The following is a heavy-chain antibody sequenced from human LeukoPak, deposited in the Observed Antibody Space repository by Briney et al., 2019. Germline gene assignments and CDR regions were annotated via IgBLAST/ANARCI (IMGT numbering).Heavy chain of an antibody. Sequence: PGGSLSLSCAASEFTFSSYAMSCVRQAPGKGLEWVSAISGSGGSTYYADSVKGRFTISRDNSKNTLYLQMNSLRAEDTAVYYCAKEGPLRYFDWLPNHYYMDVWGKGTTVTVSS. D-gene: IGHD3-9*01. V-gene: IGHV3-23*01. CDR1: EFTFSSYA. CDR2: ISGSGGST. J-gene: IGHJ6*03. CDR3: AKEGPLRYFDWLPNHYYMDV.